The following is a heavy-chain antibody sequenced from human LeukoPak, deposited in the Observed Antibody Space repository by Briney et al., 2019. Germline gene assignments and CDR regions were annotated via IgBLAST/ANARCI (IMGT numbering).Heavy chain of an antibody. D-gene: IGHD6-6*01. Sequence: ASVEVSCKASGYDFINYGISWVRQAPGQGLEWMGWRSIYNGNTDYKLQGRVTMTTDTSTSTAYMEVRSLRSDDTAVYYCARGGPFPSGSSSREYYLDYWGQGTLVTVSS. CDR2: RSIYNGNT. V-gene: IGHV1-18*01. CDR1: GYDFINYG. J-gene: IGHJ4*02. CDR3: ARGGPFPSGSSSREYYLDY.